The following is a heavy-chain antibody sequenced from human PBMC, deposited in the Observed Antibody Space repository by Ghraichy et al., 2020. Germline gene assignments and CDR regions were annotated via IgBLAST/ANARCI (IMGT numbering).Heavy chain of an antibody. CDR2: ISGSGGNT. CDR3: AKTVAGEN. Sequence: GGSLRLSCAASGFTFSSYAMYWVRQAPGKGLDWVSAISGSGGNTYYADSVRGRFTISRDNSKNTLYLQMNSLRDEDTAIYYCAKTVAGENWGQGTLVTVSS. J-gene: IGHJ4*02. V-gene: IGHV3-23*01. CDR1: GFTFSSYA. D-gene: IGHD3-16*01.